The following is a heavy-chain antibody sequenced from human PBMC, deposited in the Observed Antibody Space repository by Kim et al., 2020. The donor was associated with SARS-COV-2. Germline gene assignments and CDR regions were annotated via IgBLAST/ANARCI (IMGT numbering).Heavy chain of an antibody. Sequence: GGSLRLSCAVSGFTFNTYAMNWVRQAPGKGLEWVSYMSGSGRTIYYADSLKGRFTISRDNAKNSLLLQMNNLRDDDTAVYYCAREGSRGYDMDVWGQGTTLIVPS. D-gene: IGHD3-16*01. J-gene: IGHJ6*03. V-gene: IGHV3-48*02. CDR2: MSGSGRTI. CDR1: GFTFNTYA. CDR3: AREGSRGYDMDV.